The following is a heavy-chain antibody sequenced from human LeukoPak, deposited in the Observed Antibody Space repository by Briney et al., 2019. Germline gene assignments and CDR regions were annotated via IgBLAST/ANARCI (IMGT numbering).Heavy chain of an antibody. CDR1: GFRFSSYW. D-gene: IGHD3-10*01. Sequence: GGSLRLSCAASGFRFSSYWMSWVRQAPGKGLEWVANINQDRSEKNYVDSVKGRFTISRDDARNSLDLQMNSLRVEDTAVYYCARYGNGEWQGHYAFDIWGHGTMVTVSS. V-gene: IGHV3-7*01. J-gene: IGHJ3*02. CDR2: INQDRSEK. CDR3: ARYGNGEWQGHYAFDI.